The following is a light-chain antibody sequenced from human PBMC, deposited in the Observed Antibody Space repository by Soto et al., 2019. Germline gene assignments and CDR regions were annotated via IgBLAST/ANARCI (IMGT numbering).Light chain of an antibody. CDR1: QTISSW. Sequence: DIQMTQSPSTLSASVGDRVTITCRASQTISSWLAWYQQKPGKAPKLLIYDVSSLGSGVPSRFSGSGSGTEFTLTISSLQPDDFATYYCQQYKSYSTFGQGTKVEIK. CDR3: QQYKSYST. CDR2: DVS. J-gene: IGKJ1*01. V-gene: IGKV1-5*01.